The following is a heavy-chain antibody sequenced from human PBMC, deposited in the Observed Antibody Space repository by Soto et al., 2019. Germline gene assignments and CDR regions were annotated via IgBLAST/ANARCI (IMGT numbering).Heavy chain of an antibody. V-gene: IGHV3-48*02. CDR2: ISSSSSTI. Sequence: EVQLVESGGGLVQPGGSLRLSCAASGFSFSSYSMNWVRQAPGKGLEWVSYISSSSSTIYYADSVKGRFTISRDNAKNSLYLQMNSLRDEDTAVYYCARDLYSSSWHYYFDYGGQGTLVTVSS. CDR3: ARDLYSSSWHYYFDY. CDR1: GFSFSSYS. D-gene: IGHD6-13*01. J-gene: IGHJ4*02.